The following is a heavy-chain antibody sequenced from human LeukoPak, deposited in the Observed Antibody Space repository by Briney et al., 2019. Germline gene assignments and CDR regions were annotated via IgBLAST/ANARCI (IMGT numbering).Heavy chain of an antibody. CDR3: ARTSWRSHNWFDP. CDR1: GGSISSYY. J-gene: IGHJ5*02. Sequence: KPSETLSLTCTVSGGSISSYYWSWIRQPPGKGLEWIGYIYYGGSTNYNPSLKSRVTISVDTSKNQFSLKLSSVTAADTAAYYCARTSWRSHNWFDPWGQGTLVTVSS. D-gene: IGHD5-24*01. CDR2: IYYGGST. V-gene: IGHV4-59*01.